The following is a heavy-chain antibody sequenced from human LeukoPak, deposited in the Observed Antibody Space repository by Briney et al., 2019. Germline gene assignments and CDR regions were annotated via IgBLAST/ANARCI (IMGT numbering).Heavy chain of an antibody. Sequence: SETLSLTCAAYGGSFSGYYWSWIRQPPGNGLEWIGEINHSGSTNYNPSLKSRVTISVDTSKNQFSLKLSSVTAADTAVYYCARAGNDSSSDYWGQGTLVTVSS. CDR2: INHSGST. CDR3: ARAGNDSSSDY. CDR1: GGSFSGYY. J-gene: IGHJ4*02. D-gene: IGHD6-6*01. V-gene: IGHV4-34*01.